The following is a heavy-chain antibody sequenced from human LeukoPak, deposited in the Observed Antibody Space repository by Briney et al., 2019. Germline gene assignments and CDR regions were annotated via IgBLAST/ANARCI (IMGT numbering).Heavy chain of an antibody. Sequence: TTSETLSLTCTVSGGSMSSDGYSWSWIRQHPGKGLEWIGYINYSGSTYYNPSLKSRVTISVDTFKNQFSLKLSSVTAADTAVYYCARVRSHITDYDSRGYYSRLFDYWGQGILVTVSS. D-gene: IGHD3-9*01. V-gene: IGHV4-31*03. CDR3: ARVRSHITDYDSRGYYSRLFDY. J-gene: IGHJ4*02. CDR2: INYSGST. CDR1: GGSMSSDGYS.